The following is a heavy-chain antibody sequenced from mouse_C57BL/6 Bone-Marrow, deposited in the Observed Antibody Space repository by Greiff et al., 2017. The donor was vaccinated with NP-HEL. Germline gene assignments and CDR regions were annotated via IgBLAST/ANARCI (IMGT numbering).Heavy chain of an antibody. J-gene: IGHJ3*01. CDR1: GYTFTSYW. D-gene: IGHD1-1*01. CDR2: IYPGSGST. CDR3: ARYNGSPAWFAY. V-gene: IGHV1-55*01. Sequence: QVQLQQPGAELVKPGASVKMSCKASGYTFTSYWITWVKQRPGQGLEWIGDIYPGSGSTNYNEKFKSKATLTVDTSSSTAYMQLSSLTSEDSAVYYCARYNGSPAWFAYWGQGTLVTVAA.